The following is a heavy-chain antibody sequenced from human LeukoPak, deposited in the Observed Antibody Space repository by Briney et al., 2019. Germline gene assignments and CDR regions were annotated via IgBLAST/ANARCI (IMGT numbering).Heavy chain of an antibody. D-gene: IGHD6-19*01. CDR1: GVSISSYY. CDR3: ARHGNGWYGGPIDY. J-gene: IGHJ4*02. V-gene: IGHV4-59*08. CDR2: IYYSGCT. Sequence: MASETLSLTCTVSGVSISSYYWSWIRQPPGKGLEWIGYIYYSGCTNYNPSLKSRVTISVDTSKNQFSLKLSSVTAADTAVYYCARHGNGWYGGPIDYWGQGTLVTVSS.